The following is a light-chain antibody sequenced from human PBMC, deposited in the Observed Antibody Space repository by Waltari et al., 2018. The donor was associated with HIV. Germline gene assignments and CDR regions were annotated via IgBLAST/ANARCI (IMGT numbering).Light chain of an antibody. CDR3: QSADSDNTYNWV. CDR2: KVT. Sequence: SQLTQPPSLSVSPGQTATIPCSGADLPAHYVYWYQQKPAQAPVLVMYKVTQRPSGTPERFSGSMSGTTVTLTIMGVQPEDEADYYCQSADSDNTYNWVFGGGTKLTVL. J-gene: IGLJ3*02. V-gene: IGLV3-25*03. CDR1: DLPAHY.